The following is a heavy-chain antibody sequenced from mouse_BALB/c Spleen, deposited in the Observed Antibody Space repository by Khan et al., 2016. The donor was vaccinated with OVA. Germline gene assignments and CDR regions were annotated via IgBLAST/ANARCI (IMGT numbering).Heavy chain of an antibody. CDR1: GFTFSTYG. Sequence: EVQLVESGGDLVKPGGSLKLSCAASGFTFSTYGMSWVRQTPDKRLEWVATVSTAGSYTYYPDSVKGRFTISRDNAKNTLYLQMSSLKSEDTAMFYCKRLGYYCDRGGFAYWGPGTLVTVSA. CDR2: VSTAGSYT. V-gene: IGHV5-6*01. CDR3: KRLGYYCDRGGFAY. J-gene: IGHJ3*01. D-gene: IGHD1-1*01.